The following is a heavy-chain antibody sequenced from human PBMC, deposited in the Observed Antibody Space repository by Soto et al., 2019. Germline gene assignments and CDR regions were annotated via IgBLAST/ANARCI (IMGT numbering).Heavy chain of an antibody. CDR3: TRGWVDGLHFDS. V-gene: IGHV3-48*03. J-gene: IGHJ4*02. Sequence: EVQLVESGGGLVQPGGSLRLSCAASGFTFSSYEMNWVRQAPGKGLEWVSKISNDGTTTDYPDSVKGRFTVSRDNAKNSLYLQMNSLRVEDTALYYCTRGWVDGLHFDSWGQGTLVTVST. D-gene: IGHD5-12*01. CDR2: ISNDGTTT. CDR1: GFTFSSYE.